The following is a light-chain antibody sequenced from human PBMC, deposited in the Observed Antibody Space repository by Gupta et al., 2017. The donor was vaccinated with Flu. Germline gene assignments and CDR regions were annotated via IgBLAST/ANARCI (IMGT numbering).Light chain of an antibody. CDR3: QHYNTLCT. CDR1: QNINRW. J-gene: IGKJ2*02. CDR2: KAS. V-gene: IGKV1-5*03. Sequence: DIQMTQSPSTLSASVGDRVTITCRASQNINRWLAWYQQKPGKAPKLLIFKASRLESGVPSRFSGSGSGTEFTLTSSSLQPDDFATYYCQHYNTLCTFGQGTKLEIK.